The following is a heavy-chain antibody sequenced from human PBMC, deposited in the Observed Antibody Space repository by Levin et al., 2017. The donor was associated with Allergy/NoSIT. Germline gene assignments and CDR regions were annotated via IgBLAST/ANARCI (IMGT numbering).Heavy chain of an antibody. CDR1: GFTFSSYW. V-gene: IGHV3-7*04. Sequence: GESLKISCAASGFTFSSYWMSWVRQAPGKGLEWVANIKQDGSEKYYVDSVKGRFTVSRDNAKNSVYLQMSSLRVEDTAMYYCARNWRSAFDIWGQGTVVTVSS. J-gene: IGHJ3*02. CDR3: ARNWRSAFDI. CDR2: IKQDGSEK.